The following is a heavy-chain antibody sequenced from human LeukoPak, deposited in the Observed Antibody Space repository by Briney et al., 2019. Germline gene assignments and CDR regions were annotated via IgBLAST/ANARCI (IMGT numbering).Heavy chain of an antibody. V-gene: IGHV1-18*01. D-gene: IGHD3-22*01. CDR1: GYTFTSYG. Sequence: ASVKVSCKASGYTFTSYGISWVRQAPGQGLEWMGWISAYNGNTNYAQKLQGRVTMTTDTSTSTAYMELRSLRSDDTAVYYCARDSTVYYYDSSGYYPPDYWGHGTLVTVSS. CDR2: ISAYNGNT. J-gene: IGHJ4*01. CDR3: ARDSTVYYYDSSGYYPPDY.